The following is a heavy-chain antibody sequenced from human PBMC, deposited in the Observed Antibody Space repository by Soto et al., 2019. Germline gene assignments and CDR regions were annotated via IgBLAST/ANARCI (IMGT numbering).Heavy chain of an antibody. CDR1: GFTFSSYA. J-gene: IGHJ4*02. CDR3: ARDKRDLRFLEWSYYFDY. CDR2: ISYDGSNK. V-gene: IGHV3-30-3*01. D-gene: IGHD3-3*01. Sequence: GGSLRLSCAASGFTFSSYAMHWVRQAPGKGLEWVAVISYDGSNKYYADSVKGRFTISRDNSKNTLYLQLNSLRAEDAAVYYCARDKRDLRFLEWSYYFDYWGQGTLVTVSS.